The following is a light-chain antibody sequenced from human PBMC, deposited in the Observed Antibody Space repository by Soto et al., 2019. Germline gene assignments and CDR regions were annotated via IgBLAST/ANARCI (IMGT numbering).Light chain of an antibody. V-gene: IGLV2-14*01. Sequence: SALTQPASVSGSPGQSITTSCTGTSSDVGGYNYVSWYQQHPGKAPKLMIYDVSNRPSGVSNRFSGSKSGNTASLTISGLQAEDEADYYCSSYTSSSTLPYVFGTGTKVTVL. CDR1: SSDVGGYNY. J-gene: IGLJ1*01. CDR2: DVS. CDR3: SSYTSSSTLPYV.